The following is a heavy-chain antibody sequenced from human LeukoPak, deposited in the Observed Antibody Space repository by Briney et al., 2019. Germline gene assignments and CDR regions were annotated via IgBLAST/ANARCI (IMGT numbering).Heavy chain of an antibody. Sequence: GGSLRLSCAASGFSFSRYSMNWVRQAPGKGLEWVSSITTSSSYIYYADSVKGRFTISRDNAKNSLFLQMNSLRAEDTAVYYCATDLIHYYASGAKTWGQGTLVTVSS. CDR3: ATDLIHYYASGAKT. J-gene: IGHJ5*02. CDR1: GFSFSRYS. CDR2: ITTSSSYI. V-gene: IGHV3-21*01. D-gene: IGHD3-10*01.